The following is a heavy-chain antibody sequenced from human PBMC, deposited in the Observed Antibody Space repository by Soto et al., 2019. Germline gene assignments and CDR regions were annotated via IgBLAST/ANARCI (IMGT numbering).Heavy chain of an antibody. CDR1: GFTVSSNY. CDR3: ATPTYSSSWYYFDY. J-gene: IGHJ4*02. V-gene: IGHV3-53*01. Sequence: GGSLRLSXAASGFTVSSNYMSWVRQAPGKGLEWVSVIYSGGSTYYADSVKGRFTISRDNSKNTLYLQMNSLRAEDTAVYYCATPTYSSSWYYFDYWGQGTLVTVSS. D-gene: IGHD6-13*01. CDR2: IYSGGST.